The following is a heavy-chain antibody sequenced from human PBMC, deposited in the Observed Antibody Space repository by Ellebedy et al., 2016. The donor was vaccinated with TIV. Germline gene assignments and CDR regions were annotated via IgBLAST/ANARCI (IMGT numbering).Heavy chain of an antibody. V-gene: IGHV4-39*01. CDR2: IYYSGST. CDR3: ANYPAPSGWGINWFDP. CDR1: GGSISSSSYY. J-gene: IGHJ5*02. D-gene: IGHD6-19*01. Sequence: SETLSLTXTVSGGSISSSSYYWGWIRQPPGKGLEWIGSIYYSGSTYYNPSLKSRVTISVDTSKNQFSLKLSSVTAADTAVYYCANYPAPSGWGINWFDPWGQGTLVTVSS.